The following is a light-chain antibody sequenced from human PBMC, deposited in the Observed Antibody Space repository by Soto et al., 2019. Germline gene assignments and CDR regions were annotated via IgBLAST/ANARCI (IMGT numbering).Light chain of an antibody. CDR1: QSVSSD. J-gene: IGKJ1*01. V-gene: IGKV3-15*01. CDR3: QQYNNWPRT. CDR2: GAS. Sequence: EIVMTQSPATLSVSPGERATLSCRASQSVSSDLAWYQQKPGQAPRLLIYGASTRATGIPARFSGSGSGTEFTLPISSLQSEDFAVEYCQQYNNWPRTFGQGTKV.